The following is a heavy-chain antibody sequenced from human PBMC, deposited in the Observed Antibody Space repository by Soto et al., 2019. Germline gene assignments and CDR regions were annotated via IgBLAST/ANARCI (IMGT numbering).Heavy chain of an antibody. CDR3: ARIPRYSFPTSDDLDS. CDR1: GGTFYTYT. CDR2: ITPIYPTT. D-gene: IGHD5-18*01. J-gene: IGHJ4*02. Sequence: SVNVSCKXSGGTFYTYTFSWVRQAPGQGLEWMGSITPIYPTTNYAEKFQGRLTVTADGSTNTAYMELNSLTSEDTAVYYCARIPRYSFPTSDDLDSWGQGTLVTVSS. V-gene: IGHV1-69*13.